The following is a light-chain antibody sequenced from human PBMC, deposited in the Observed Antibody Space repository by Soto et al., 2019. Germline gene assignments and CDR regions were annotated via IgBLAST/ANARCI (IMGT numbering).Light chain of an antibody. CDR3: MQPLQSWT. CDR1: YSLLHSNGYNY. CDR2: LGS. Sequence: DIVMTQSPLYLPVTPGEPASISCRSSYSLLHSNGYNYLDWYLQKPGQSPQLLIYLGSNRASGVPDRFSGSGSGTDFTLKISRVEAEDVGVYYCMQPLQSWTFGQGTKVDIK. V-gene: IGKV2-28*01. J-gene: IGKJ1*01.